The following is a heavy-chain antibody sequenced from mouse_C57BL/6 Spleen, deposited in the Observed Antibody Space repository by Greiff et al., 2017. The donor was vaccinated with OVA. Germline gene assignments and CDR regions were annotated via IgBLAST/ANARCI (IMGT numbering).Heavy chain of an antibody. V-gene: IGHV5-17*01. D-gene: IGHD3-2*02. CDR3: ATDSSGRFAY. CDR2: ISSGSSTI. Sequence: EVKLMESGGGLVKPGGSLKLSCAASGFTFSDYGMHWVRQAPEKGLEWVAYISSGSSTIYYADTVKGRFTISRDNAKNTLFLQMTSLRSEDTAMYYCATDSSGRFAYWGQGTLVTVSA. J-gene: IGHJ3*01. CDR1: GFTFSDYG.